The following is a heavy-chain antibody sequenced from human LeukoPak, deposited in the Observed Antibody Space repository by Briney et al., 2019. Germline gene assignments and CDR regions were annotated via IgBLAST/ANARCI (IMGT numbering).Heavy chain of an antibody. CDR1: GFTFSSYW. V-gene: IGHV3-7*04. CDR2: IKQDGSEK. CDR3: ARDYGRYSY. J-gene: IGHJ4*02. D-gene: IGHD5-18*01. Sequence: GGSLRLSCAASGFTFSSYWMSWVREAPGKGLEWVDNIKQDGSEKYYVDSVKGRFTITRDNAKNSLYLQMNSLRAEDTAVYYCARDYGRYSYWGQGTLVTVSS.